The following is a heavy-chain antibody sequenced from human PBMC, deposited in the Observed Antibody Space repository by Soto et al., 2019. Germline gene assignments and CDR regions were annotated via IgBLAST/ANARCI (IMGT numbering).Heavy chain of an antibody. CDR3: ARDTAMENYFDY. J-gene: IGHJ4*02. V-gene: IGHV4-30-4*01. Sequence: PSETLSLTCTVSGGSISSGDYYWSWIRQPPGKGLEWIGYIYYSGSTYYNPSLKSRVTISVDTSKNQFSLKLSSVTAADTAVYYCARDTAMENYFDYWGQGTLVTVSS. D-gene: IGHD5-18*01. CDR2: IYYSGST. CDR1: GGSISSGDYY.